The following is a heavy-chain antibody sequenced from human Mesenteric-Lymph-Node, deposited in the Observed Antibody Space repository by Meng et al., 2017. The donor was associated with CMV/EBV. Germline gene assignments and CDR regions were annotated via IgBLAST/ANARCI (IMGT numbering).Heavy chain of an antibody. D-gene: IGHD4-23*01. J-gene: IGHJ4*02. V-gene: IGHV4-34*01. CDR1: CGSCSCYY. CDR2: LNHSGST. Sequence: QVQHERGGQVLLKPSETLSLPFAVDCGSCSCYYWSWLRQPPGKGLEWIGELNHSGSTNSTPSLQSPVTISVDTYKNQFSLKLSSATAAATAVYSCARHQRWLKSEGGFNYWGQGTLVTVSS. CDR3: ARHQRWLKSEGGFNY.